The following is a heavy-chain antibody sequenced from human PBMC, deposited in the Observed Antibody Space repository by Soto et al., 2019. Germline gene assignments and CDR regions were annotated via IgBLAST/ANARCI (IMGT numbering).Heavy chain of an antibody. D-gene: IGHD3-3*01. CDR3: ARADYDFWSGLFLDV. V-gene: IGHV4-31*11. CDR1: GGSISSGGYY. CDR2: IYYSGST. J-gene: IGHJ6*02. Sequence: SETLSLTCAVSGGSISSGGYYWSWIRQHPGKGLEWIGYIYYSGSTYYNPSLKSRVTISVDTSKNQFSLKLSSVTAADTAVYYCARADYDFWSGLFLDVWGQGTTVTVSS.